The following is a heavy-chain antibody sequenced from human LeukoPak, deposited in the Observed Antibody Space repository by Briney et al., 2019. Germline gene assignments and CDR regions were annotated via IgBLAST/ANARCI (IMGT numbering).Heavy chain of an antibody. CDR1: GFTFSSYA. Sequence: PGGSLRLSCAASGFTFSSYAMSWVRQAPGKGLEWVSAISGSGGSTYYADSVKGRFTISRDNSKNTLYLQMNSLRAEDTAVYYCAKDSVIAVWNRMRGDAFDIWGQGTMVTVSS. CDR3: AKDSVIAVWNRMRGDAFDI. J-gene: IGHJ3*02. CDR2: ISGSGGST. D-gene: IGHD1-1*01. V-gene: IGHV3-23*01.